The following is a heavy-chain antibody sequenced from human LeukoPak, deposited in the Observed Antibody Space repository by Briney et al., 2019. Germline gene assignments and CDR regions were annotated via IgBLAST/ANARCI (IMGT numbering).Heavy chain of an antibody. Sequence: ASVKVSCKVPGYTLTELSMHWVRQAPGKGLEWMGGFDPEDGETIYAQKFQGRVTMTEDTSTDTAYMELSSLRSEDTAVYYCATAPDSGWYFYYFDYWGQGTLVTVSS. D-gene: IGHD6-19*01. CDR2: FDPEDGET. CDR1: GYTLTELS. CDR3: ATAPDSGWYFYYFDY. V-gene: IGHV1-24*01. J-gene: IGHJ4*02.